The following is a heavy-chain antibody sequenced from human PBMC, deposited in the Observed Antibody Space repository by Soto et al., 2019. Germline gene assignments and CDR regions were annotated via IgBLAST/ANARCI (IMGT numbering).Heavy chain of an antibody. CDR1: GFIFSTYW. CDR3: ARAATEQYSSDWYAEYLQH. Sequence: GGSLRLSCAASGFIFSTYWMHWVRQAPGKGLVWVARINSDGSRTRYADSVKGRLTISRDNAKNTVYLQMYSLRDEDTAVYYCARAATEQYSSDWYAEYLQHWGQGTLVTVSS. CDR2: INSDGSRT. V-gene: IGHV3-74*01. D-gene: IGHD6-13*01. J-gene: IGHJ1*01.